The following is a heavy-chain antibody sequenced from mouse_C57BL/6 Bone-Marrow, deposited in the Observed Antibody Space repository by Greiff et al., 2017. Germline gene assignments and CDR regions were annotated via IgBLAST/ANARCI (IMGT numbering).Heavy chain of an antibody. CDR1: GFTFSSYG. D-gene: IGHD2-3*01. V-gene: IGHV5-6*02. J-gene: IGHJ2*01. Sequence: DVMLVESGGDLVKPGGSLKLSCAASGFTFSSYGMSWVRQTPDKRLEWVATISSGGSYTYYPDSVKGRFTISRDNAKNTLYLQMSSLKSEDTAMYYCARRLWLLPQYYCDYWGQGTTLTVSS. CDR2: ISSGGSYT. CDR3: ARRLWLLPQYYCDY.